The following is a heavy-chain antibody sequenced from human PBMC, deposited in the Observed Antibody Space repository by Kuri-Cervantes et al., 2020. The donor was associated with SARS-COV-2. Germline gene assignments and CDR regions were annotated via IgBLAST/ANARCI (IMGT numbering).Heavy chain of an antibody. CDR1: GGSISSYY. CDR3: ARVRGVLGEVYFDY. V-gene: IGHV4-59*01. CDR2: MYYSGIT. J-gene: IGHJ4*02. Sequence: GSLRLSCTVSGGSISSYYWSWIRQPPGKGLEWIGSMYYSGITNYNPSLKSRVTMSVDTSKNQFSLKLSSVTAADTAVYYRARVRGVLGEVYFDYWGQGTLVTVSS. D-gene: IGHD3-10*01.